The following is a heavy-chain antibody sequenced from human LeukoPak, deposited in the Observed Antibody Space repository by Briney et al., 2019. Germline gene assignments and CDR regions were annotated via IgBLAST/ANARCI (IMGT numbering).Heavy chain of an antibody. CDR2: TSDRGDYT. Sequence: PGGSLRLSCAASGFTFTSYSMSWVRQAPGEGLEWVSGTSDRGDYTYYADSVKGRFTISRDNSKNTLYLQMNSLRAEDTAVYYCAKTRRIAVAGDYWGQGTLVTVSS. D-gene: IGHD6-19*01. CDR1: GFTFTSYS. CDR3: AKTRRIAVAGDY. V-gene: IGHV3-23*01. J-gene: IGHJ4*02.